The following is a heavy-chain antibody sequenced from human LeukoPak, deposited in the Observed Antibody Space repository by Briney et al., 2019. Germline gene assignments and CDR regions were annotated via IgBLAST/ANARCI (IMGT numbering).Heavy chain of an antibody. J-gene: IGHJ4*02. CDR1: TFTFCIYA. V-gene: IGHV3-23*01. D-gene: IGHD2-8*01. CDR3: AIFPSEEKSCTNLVCSLFDY. Sequence: GGSLRLSCAGSTFTFCIYAMSWVRQAPGQGLEWVSVISDSGDYTSYAGSVRGRFTISRDNSRNTLYLQMISLRHEDTAVYYGAIFPSEEKSCTNLVCSLFDYWGQGTLVTVSS. CDR2: ISDSGDYT.